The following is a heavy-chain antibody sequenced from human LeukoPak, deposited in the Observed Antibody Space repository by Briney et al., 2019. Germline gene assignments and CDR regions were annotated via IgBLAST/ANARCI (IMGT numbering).Heavy chain of an antibody. V-gene: IGHV1-24*01. CDR2: FDPEDGET. CDR1: GFTFDDYA. D-gene: IGHD7-27*01. Sequence: SCAASGFTFDDYAMHWVRQAPGKGLEWMGGFDPEDGETIYAQKFQGRVTMTEDTSTDTAYMELSSLRSEDTAVYYCATVWANWGFFDYWGQGTLVTVSS. CDR3: ATVWANWGFFDY. J-gene: IGHJ4*02.